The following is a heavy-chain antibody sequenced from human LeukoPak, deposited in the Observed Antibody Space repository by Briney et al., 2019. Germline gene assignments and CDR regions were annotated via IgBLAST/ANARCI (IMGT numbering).Heavy chain of an antibody. CDR2: INPSGGST. Sequence: GASVKVSCKASGYTFTSYGISWVRQAPGQGLEWMGIINPSGGSTSYAQKFQGRVTMTRDTSTSTVYMELSSLRSEDTAVYYCARDFDYDFWSGYSVTPSMGYFDYWGQGTLVTVSS. CDR3: ARDFDYDFWSGYSVTPSMGYFDY. J-gene: IGHJ4*02. D-gene: IGHD3-3*01. V-gene: IGHV1-46*01. CDR1: GYTFTSYG.